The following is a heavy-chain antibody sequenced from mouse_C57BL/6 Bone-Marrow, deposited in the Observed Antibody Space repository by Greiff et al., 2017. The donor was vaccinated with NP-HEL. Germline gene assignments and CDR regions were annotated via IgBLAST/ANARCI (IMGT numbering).Heavy chain of an antibody. CDR3: ARRGDYDYYAMDC. D-gene: IGHD2-4*01. CDR2: IYPGGGYT. J-gene: IGHJ4*01. CDR1: GYTFTNYW. Sequence: QVHVKQSGAELVRPGTSVKMSCKASGYTFTNYWIGWAKQRPGHGLEWIGDIYPGGGYTNYNEKFKGKATLTADKSSSTAYMQFSSLTSEDSAIYYCARRGDYDYYAMDCWGQGTSVTVSS. V-gene: IGHV1-63*01.